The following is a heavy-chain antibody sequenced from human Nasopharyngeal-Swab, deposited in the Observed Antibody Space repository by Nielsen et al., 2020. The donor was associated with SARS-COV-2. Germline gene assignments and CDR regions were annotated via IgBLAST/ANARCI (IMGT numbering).Heavy chain of an antibody. V-gene: IGHV1-2*06. CDR2: INPNSGGT. Sequence: ASVKVSCKASGYTFTSYDINWVRQATGQGLEWMGRINPNSGGTNYAQKFQGRVTMTRDTSISTAYMELSRLRSDDTAVYYCARNYYDSSERGPFDYWGQGTLVTVSS. CDR3: ARNYYDSSERGPFDY. CDR1: GYTFTSYD. D-gene: IGHD3-22*01. J-gene: IGHJ4*02.